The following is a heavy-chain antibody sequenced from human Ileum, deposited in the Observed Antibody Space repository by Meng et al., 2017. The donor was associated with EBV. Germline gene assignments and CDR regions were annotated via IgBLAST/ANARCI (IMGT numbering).Heavy chain of an antibody. D-gene: IGHD3-10*01. J-gene: IGHJ4*02. V-gene: IGHV4-34*01. CDR2: INHSGST. Sequence: QVQLQQWGAGLLKPSATLSLTCAVYGGTFSGYCWSWIRQPPGKGLEWIGEINHSGSTNYNPSLKSRVTISVDTSKNQFSLKLSSVTAADTAVYYCARGNKVSDRGFDYWGQGTLVTVSS. CDR1: GGTFSGYC. CDR3: ARGNKVSDRGFDY.